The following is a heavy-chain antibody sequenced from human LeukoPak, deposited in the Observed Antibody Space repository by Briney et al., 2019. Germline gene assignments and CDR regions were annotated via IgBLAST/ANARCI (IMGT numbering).Heavy chain of an antibody. J-gene: IGHJ4*02. CDR1: GGTFSSYA. CDR3: ASGLERPNQGY. CDR2: IILIFGTA. Sequence: SVKVSCKASGGTFSSYAISWVRQAPGQGLEWMGGIILIFGTANYAQKFQGRVTITADESTSTAYMELSSLRSEDTAVYYCASGLERPNQGYWGQGTLVTVSS. D-gene: IGHD1-1*01. V-gene: IGHV1-69*13.